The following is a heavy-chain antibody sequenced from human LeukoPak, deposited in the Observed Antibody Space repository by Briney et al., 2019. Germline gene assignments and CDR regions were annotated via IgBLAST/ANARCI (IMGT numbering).Heavy chain of an antibody. J-gene: IGHJ6*02. Sequence: ASVTVSFKASGYTFTIYGISWVRQAPGQGLEWMGCISAYNGNTNYAQKLQGRVTMTTDTSTSTAYMELRSLRSDDTAVYYCARAAPRDSSGWYGSYYYYYGMDVWGQGTTVTVSS. CDR3: ARAAPRDSSGWYGSYYYYYGMDV. CDR1: GYTFTIYG. V-gene: IGHV1-18*01. D-gene: IGHD6-19*01. CDR2: ISAYNGNT.